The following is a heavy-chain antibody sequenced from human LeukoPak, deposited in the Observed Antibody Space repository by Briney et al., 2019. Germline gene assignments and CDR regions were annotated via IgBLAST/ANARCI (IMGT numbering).Heavy chain of an antibody. J-gene: IGHJ6*02. V-gene: IGHV4-59*01. D-gene: IGHD6-19*01. Sequence: PSETLSLTCTVSGGFISSYYWSWIRQPPGKGLEWIGYIYYSGSTNYNPSLKSRVTISVDTSKNQFSLKLSSVTAADTAVYYCARVLQWLGYGMDVWGQGTTVTVSS. CDR1: GGFISSYY. CDR2: IYYSGST. CDR3: ARVLQWLGYGMDV.